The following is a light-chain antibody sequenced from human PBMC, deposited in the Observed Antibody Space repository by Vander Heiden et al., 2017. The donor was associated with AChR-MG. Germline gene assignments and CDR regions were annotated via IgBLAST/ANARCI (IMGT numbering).Light chain of an antibody. Sequence: QPALPHPPPVSGSPGQSTLTPPTGASSDVGNYHPVSWYQQHPGKAPKLIIYEVSKRPSGVSNRFSGSKSGNTASLTISGLQTEDEADYYCCSRAGGYTGVFGGGTRVTVL. V-gene: IGLV2-23*02. J-gene: IGLJ3*02. CDR3: CSRAGGYTGV. CDR2: EVS. CDR1: SSDVGNYHP.